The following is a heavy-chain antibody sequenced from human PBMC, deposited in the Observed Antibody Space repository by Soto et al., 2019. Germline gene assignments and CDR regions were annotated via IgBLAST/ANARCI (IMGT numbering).Heavy chain of an antibody. CDR2: IYSDGST. CDR1: GFTVSNNF. CDR3: ARDGNGQRGSPH. Sequence: EVQLVETGGGLIQPGGSLRLSCAASGFTVSNNFMIWVRQAPGKGLEWVSLIYSDGSTHYADSVRGRFTISRDNSKNTLYLQMNSLRAEDTAVYYCARDGNGQRGSPHWGHGTLVTVSS. D-gene: IGHD3-16*01. J-gene: IGHJ4*01. V-gene: IGHV3-53*02.